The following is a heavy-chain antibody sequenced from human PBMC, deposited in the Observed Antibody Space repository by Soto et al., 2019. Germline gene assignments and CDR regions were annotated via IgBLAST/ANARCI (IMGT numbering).Heavy chain of an antibody. V-gene: IGHV3-7*01. J-gene: IGHJ4*02. CDR2: INQDGSVK. CDR3: VRAIAATSSY. CDR1: GFTMSSYW. D-gene: IGHD2-15*01. Sequence: GGSLRLSCAGSGFTMSSYWMTWVRQAPGKGLEWVANINQDGSVKYYVGSVKGRFTISRDSAKNSLYLQMNSLRAEDTAVYYCVRAIAATSSYWGQGTLVTVSS.